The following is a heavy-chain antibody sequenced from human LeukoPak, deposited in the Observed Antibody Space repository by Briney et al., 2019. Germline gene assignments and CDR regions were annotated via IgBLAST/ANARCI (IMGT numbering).Heavy chain of an antibody. CDR2: IYHTGDT. V-gene: IGHV4-30-2*01. Sequence: SQTLSLTCTVSGDSINSGGSYWSWIRQPPGKGLEWIGYIYHTGDTFYNPSLKSRVTISLDRSQNQFSLSLTPMTAADTAVYYCARDDGSSGVDHWGQGTLVTVSS. D-gene: IGHD1-26*01. J-gene: IGHJ4*02. CDR1: GDSINSGGSY. CDR3: ARDDGSSGVDH.